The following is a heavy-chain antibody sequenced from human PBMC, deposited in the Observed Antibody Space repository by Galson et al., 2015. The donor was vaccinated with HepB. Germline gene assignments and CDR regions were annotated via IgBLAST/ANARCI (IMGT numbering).Heavy chain of an antibody. CDR2: INAGNGNT. Sequence: SVKVSCKASGYTFTSYAMHWVRQAPGQRLEWMGWINAGNGNTKYSQKFQGRVTITRDTSASTAYMELSSLRSEDTAVYYCARAPVLGGWYGSDYWGQGTLVTVSS. CDR3: ARAPVLGGWYGSDY. CDR1: GYTFTSYA. D-gene: IGHD6-19*01. J-gene: IGHJ4*02. V-gene: IGHV1-3*01.